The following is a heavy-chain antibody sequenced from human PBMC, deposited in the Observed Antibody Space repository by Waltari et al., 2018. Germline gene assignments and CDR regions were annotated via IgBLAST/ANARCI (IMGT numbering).Heavy chain of an antibody. V-gene: IGHV3-33*01. Sequence: QVQLVESGGGVVQPGRSLRLSCAASGFTFSSYGMHWVRPAPGKGLEWVAVIWYDGSNKYYADSVKGRFTISRDNSKNTLYLQMNSLRAEDTAVYYCARDVTYSSSWYYYYYYYGMDVWGQGTTVTVSS. J-gene: IGHJ6*02. CDR2: IWYDGSNK. CDR3: ARDVTYSSSWYYYYYYYGMDV. CDR1: GFTFSSYG. D-gene: IGHD6-13*01.